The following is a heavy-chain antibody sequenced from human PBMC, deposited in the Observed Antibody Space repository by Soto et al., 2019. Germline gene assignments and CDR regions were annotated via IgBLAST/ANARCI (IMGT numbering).Heavy chain of an antibody. V-gene: IGHV1-3*01. Sequence: QVQLVQSGAEVKKPGASVKVSCKASGYTFTSYAMHWVRQAPGQRLEWMGWINAGNGNTKYSKKFQGRVTITRDTAASTADMELSSLRSEDTAVYYCAKSATVPAAIAYWGQGTLVTVSS. D-gene: IGHD2-2*01. J-gene: IGHJ4*02. CDR1: GYTFTSYA. CDR2: INAGNGNT. CDR3: AKSATVPAAIAY.